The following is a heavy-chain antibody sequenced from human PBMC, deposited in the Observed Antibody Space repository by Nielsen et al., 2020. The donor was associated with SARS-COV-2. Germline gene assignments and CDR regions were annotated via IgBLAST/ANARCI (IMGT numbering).Heavy chain of an antibody. CDR1: GFTFSSYS. J-gene: IGHJ3*02. Sequence: GGSLRLSCVASGFTFSSYSMNWVRQAPGKGLEWVSSISSSSSYIYYGDSVKGRFTISRDNAKNSLYLQMNSLRAEDTAVYYCARDLAETGDAFDIWGQGTMVTVSS. V-gene: IGHV3-21*06. CDR2: ISSSSSYI. CDR3: ARDLAETGDAFDI. D-gene: IGHD7-27*01.